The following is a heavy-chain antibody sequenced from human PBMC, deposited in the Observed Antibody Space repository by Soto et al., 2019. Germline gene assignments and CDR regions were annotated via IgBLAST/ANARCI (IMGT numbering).Heavy chain of an antibody. Sequence: EVQLVESGGGLVQPGGSLRLSCAASGFTISSYWMHWVRQAPGKGLVWVSRINTDGSSTSYADSVKGRFTTSRDNAKNTLYLQMISLRADDTAVYYCTRRLSVVGTSSFDYWGQGTLVTVSS. CDR3: TRRLSVVGTSSFDY. V-gene: IGHV3-74*01. J-gene: IGHJ4*02. CDR1: GFTISSYW. D-gene: IGHD2-15*01. CDR2: INTDGSST.